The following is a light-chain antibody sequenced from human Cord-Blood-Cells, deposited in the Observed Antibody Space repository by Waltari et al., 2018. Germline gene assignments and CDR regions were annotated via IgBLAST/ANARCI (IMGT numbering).Light chain of an antibody. Sequence: QSALTQPASVSGSPGQSITISCTGTSSDVGGYYYVPWYQQHPGKAPQLMIYDVSNRPCGVSNRFAGSKAGNTASLTISGLQAEDEADYYCSSYTSSSTLVFGGGTKLTVL. V-gene: IGLV2-14*03. CDR1: SSDVGGYYY. CDR2: DVS. J-gene: IGLJ3*02. CDR3: SSYTSSSTLV.